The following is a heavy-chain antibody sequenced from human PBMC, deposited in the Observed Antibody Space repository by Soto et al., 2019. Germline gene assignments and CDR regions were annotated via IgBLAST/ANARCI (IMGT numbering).Heavy chain of an antibody. V-gene: IGHV4-30-2*02. D-gene: IGHD3-22*01. CDR3: ANRYYDGSGYLHDS. CDR1: GGSISSGGYS. J-gene: IGHJ4*02. Sequence: PSETLSLTCAVSGGSISSGGYSWSWIRQPPGKGLEYIGYIHNSGSTYYNPSLKSRVTMSVDRSKNQFSLRLSSVTAADTAVYYCANRYYDGSGYLHDSWGQGILVTVSS. CDR2: IHNSGST.